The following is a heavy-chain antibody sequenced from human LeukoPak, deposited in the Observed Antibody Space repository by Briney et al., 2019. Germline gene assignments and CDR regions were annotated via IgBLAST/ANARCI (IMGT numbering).Heavy chain of an antibody. D-gene: IGHD4-17*01. CDR2: INYSGSA. J-gene: IGHJ3*02. Sequence: SETLSLTCPVSGGSLSSYYFSWIRQSPGKGLEWIAYINYSGSASYNPSLKSRVTMSVDTSKQFSLSLSSVTAADTAVDYCARHNYDDYVCEIGAQGTKVTVSS. CDR3: ARHNYDDYVCEI. V-gene: IGHV4-59*08. CDR1: GGSLSSYY.